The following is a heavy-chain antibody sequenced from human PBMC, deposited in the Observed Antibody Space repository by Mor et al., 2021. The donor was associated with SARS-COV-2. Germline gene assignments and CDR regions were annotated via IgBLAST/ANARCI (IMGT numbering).Heavy chain of an antibody. J-gene: IGHJ4*02. D-gene: IGHD6-19*01. CDR3: ARDSGSSGWSNRGLY. V-gene: IGHV3-30*01. Sequence: GRFTISRDNSKNTLYLQMNSLRAEDTAVYYCARDSGSSGWSNRGLYWGQGTLVTVSS.